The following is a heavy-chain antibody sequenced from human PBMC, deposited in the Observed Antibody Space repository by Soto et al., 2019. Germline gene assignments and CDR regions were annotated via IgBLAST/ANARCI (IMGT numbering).Heavy chain of an antibody. CDR1: GFTFSSYG. CDR3: ARDSGGGSCYSRCTPDS. D-gene: IGHD2-15*01. CDR2: IWYDGSNK. V-gene: IGHV3-33*01. Sequence: PGGSLRLSCAASGFTFSSYGMHWVRQAPGKGLEWVAVIWYDGSNKYYADSVKGRFTISRDNSKNTLYLQMNSLRAEDTAVYYCARDSGGGSCYSRCTPDSCGPGTLFTVSS. J-gene: IGHJ4*02.